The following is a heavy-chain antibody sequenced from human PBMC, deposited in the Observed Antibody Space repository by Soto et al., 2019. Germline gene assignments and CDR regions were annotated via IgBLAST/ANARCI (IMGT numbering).Heavy chain of an antibody. CDR3: ARVCGGDCHYGMDV. J-gene: IGHJ6*02. Sequence: QVQLQESGPGLVKPSQTLSLTCPVSGGSISSGGYYWSWIRQHPGKGLEWIGYIYYSGSTYYNPSLKSRVTTPVDTSKNQFALKLSSVTAADTAVYYCARVCGGDCHYGMDVWGQGTTVTVSS. D-gene: IGHD2-21*02. CDR1: GGSISSGGYY. CDR2: IYYSGST. V-gene: IGHV4-31*03.